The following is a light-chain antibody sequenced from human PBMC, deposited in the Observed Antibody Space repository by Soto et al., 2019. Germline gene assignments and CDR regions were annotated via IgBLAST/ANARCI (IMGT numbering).Light chain of an antibody. CDR1: QSISSF. V-gene: IGKV1-9*01. J-gene: IGKJ4*01. CDR2: AAS. Sequence: DIQMTQSPATLSASVGDRVTITCRASQSISSFLAWYQQKPGKAPNLLIYAASTLQSGVPSRFSGSGSGTDFTLTISSLQPEDFATYYCERINSYPLTFGGGTKVDIK. CDR3: ERINSYPLT.